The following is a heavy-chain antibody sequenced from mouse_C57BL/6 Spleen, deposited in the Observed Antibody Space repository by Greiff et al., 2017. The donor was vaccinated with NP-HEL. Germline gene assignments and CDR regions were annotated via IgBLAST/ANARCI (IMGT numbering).Heavy chain of an antibody. Sequence: VMLVESGGGLVKPGGSLKLSCAASGFTFSDYGMHWVRQAPEKGLEWVAYISSGSSTIYYADTVKGRFTISRDNAKNTLFLQMTSLRSEDTAMYYCARNRAMDYWGQGTSVTVSS. V-gene: IGHV5-17*01. CDR1: GFTFSDYG. J-gene: IGHJ4*01. CDR2: ISSGSSTI. CDR3: ARNRAMDY.